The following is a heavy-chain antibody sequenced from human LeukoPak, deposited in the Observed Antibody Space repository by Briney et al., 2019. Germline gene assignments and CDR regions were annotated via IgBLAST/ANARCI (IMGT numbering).Heavy chain of an antibody. J-gene: IGHJ6*03. CDR1: GFTVSSSY. V-gene: IGHV3-66*01. CDR2: IYSGGIT. D-gene: IGHD1-26*01. Sequence: GGSLRLSCAASGFTVSSSYMSWVRQAPGRGLEWASVIYSGGITYYADSVKGRFTISRDNSKNTLYLQMNSLRAEDTAVYYCARVGSHYQLEDYMDVWGKGTTVTVSS. CDR3: ARVGSHYQLEDYMDV.